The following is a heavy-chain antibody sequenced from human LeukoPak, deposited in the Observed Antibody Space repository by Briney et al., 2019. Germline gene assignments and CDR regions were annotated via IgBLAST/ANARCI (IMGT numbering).Heavy chain of an antibody. CDR2: INHSGST. Sequence: SETLSLTCAVYGGSFSGYYWSWIRQPPGKGLEWIGEINHSGSTNYNPSLKSRVTISVDTSENQFSLKLSSVTAADTAVYYCASSYQLLNFDYWGQGTLVTVSS. J-gene: IGHJ4*02. CDR3: ASSYQLLNFDY. V-gene: IGHV4-34*01. CDR1: GGSFSGYY. D-gene: IGHD2-2*01.